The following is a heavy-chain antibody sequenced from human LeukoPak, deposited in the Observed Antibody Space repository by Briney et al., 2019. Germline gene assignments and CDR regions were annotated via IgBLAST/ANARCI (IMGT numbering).Heavy chain of an antibody. CDR3: ARTVGRVDWSTPEGGYYYNMDV. D-gene: IGHD3-9*01. V-gene: IGHV1-24*01. CDR2: FDPEDGET. CDR1: GYTLTELS. Sequence: ASVKVSCKVSGYTLTELSMHWVRQAPGKGLEWMGGFDPEDGETIYAQKFQGRVTMTEDTSTDTAYMELSSLRSEDTAVYYCARTVGRVDWSTPEGGYYYNMDVWGQGTTVTVSS. J-gene: IGHJ6*02.